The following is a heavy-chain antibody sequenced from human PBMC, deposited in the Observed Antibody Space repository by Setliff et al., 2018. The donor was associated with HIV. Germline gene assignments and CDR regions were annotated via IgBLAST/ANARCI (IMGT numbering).Heavy chain of an antibody. V-gene: IGHV4-61*02. Sequence: PSETLSLTCTVSGRSISSGNYYWSWIRQPTGKGLEWIGRIYSSGSTNYNPSLKSRVTISINTSKNQFSLKLSSVTAADTAVYYCARDRDIVVVPASPQGYYYYMDVWGKGTTVTVSS. D-gene: IGHD2-2*01. J-gene: IGHJ6*03. CDR2: IYSSGST. CDR1: GRSISSGNYY. CDR3: ARDRDIVVVPASPQGYYYYMDV.